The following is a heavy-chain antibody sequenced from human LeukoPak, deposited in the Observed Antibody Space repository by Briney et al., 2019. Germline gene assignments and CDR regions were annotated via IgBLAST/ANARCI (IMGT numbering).Heavy chain of an antibody. Sequence: SETLSLTCAVYGGSFSGCYWSWIRQPPGKGLEWIGEINHSGSTNYNPSLKSRVTISVDTSKNQFSLKLSSVTAADTAVYYCARGLGYCSSTSCYRYNWNYDAFDIWGQGTMVTVSS. CDR3: ARGLGYCSSTSCYRYNWNYDAFDI. D-gene: IGHD2-2*01. J-gene: IGHJ3*02. CDR2: INHSGST. V-gene: IGHV4-34*01. CDR1: GGSFSGCY.